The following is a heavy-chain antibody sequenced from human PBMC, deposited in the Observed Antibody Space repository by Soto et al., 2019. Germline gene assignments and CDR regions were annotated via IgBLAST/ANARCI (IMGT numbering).Heavy chain of an antibody. J-gene: IGHJ4*02. CDR2: VSGSGSST. Sequence: VQLLESGGGLVQPGGSLRLSCAASGFTFSSYAITWVRRAPGKGLEWVSGVSGSGSSTYYADSVKGRFTISRDNSKITVYLEMNSLRAEDTAVYYCAKAHCSTTSCLRGYFDYWGQGTLVTVSS. CDR3: AKAHCSTTSCLRGYFDY. V-gene: IGHV3-23*01. D-gene: IGHD2-2*01. CDR1: GFTFSSYA.